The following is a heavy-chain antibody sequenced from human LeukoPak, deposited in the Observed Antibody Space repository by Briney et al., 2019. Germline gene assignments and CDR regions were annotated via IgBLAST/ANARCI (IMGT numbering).Heavy chain of an antibody. D-gene: IGHD4-23*01. CDR3: ARVRDSGGNHFDY. CDR2: IYYSGST. Sequence: PSETLSLTCTVSGGSISSSSYYWGWIRQPPGKGLEWIGSIYYSGSTYYNPSLKSRVTISVDTSKNQFSLKLSSVTAADTAVYYCARVRDSGGNHFDYWGQGTLVTVSS. CDR1: GGSISSSSYY. J-gene: IGHJ4*02. V-gene: IGHV4-39*07.